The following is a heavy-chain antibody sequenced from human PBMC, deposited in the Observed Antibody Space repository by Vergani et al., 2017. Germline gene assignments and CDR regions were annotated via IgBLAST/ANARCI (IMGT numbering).Heavy chain of an antibody. J-gene: IGHJ4*02. V-gene: IGHV7-4-1*02. CDR3: ARIRRSGLDF. CDR2: INTRTGDP. CDR1: NYNVTYHA. Sequence: QVQLVQSGSELKKPGASVKISCKASNYNVTYHAIHWVRQAPGQGLEGMGLINTRTGDPKFAQGFSGRFVFSLNTPVTTAHLQISSLKAEDTAIYYCARIRRSGLDFLCQGTLVTVSS. D-gene: IGHD1-14*01.